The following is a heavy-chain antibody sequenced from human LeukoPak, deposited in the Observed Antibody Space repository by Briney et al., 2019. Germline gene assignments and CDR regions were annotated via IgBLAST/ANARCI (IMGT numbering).Heavy chain of an antibody. CDR3: AREVGSGWYAYYYYYGMDV. CDR1: GDSVSSNSAA. Sequence: SQTLSLTCAISGDSVSSNSAAWNWIRQSPSRGLEWLGRTYYRSKWYNDYAVSVKSRITINPDTSKNQFSLQLNSVTPDDTAVYYCAREVGSGWYAYYYYYGMDVWGQGTTVTVSS. D-gene: IGHD6-19*01. V-gene: IGHV6-1*01. J-gene: IGHJ6*02. CDR2: TYYRSKWYN.